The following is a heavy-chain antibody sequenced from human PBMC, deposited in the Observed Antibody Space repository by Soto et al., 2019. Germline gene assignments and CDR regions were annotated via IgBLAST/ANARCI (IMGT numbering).Heavy chain of an antibody. J-gene: IGHJ5*02. CDR3: AKDLTRQLAYWLDP. CDR2: INAHSGGT. Sequence: ASVKVSCKASGFPFTGYYIHWLRQAPGQGLEWMGWINAHSGGTEYAQKFQGRVTLTRDTSIATAYLTLTSLTSDDTALYYCAKDLTRQLAYWLDPWGQGTQVTVSS. CDR1: GFPFTGYY. D-gene: IGHD6-6*01. V-gene: IGHV1-2*02.